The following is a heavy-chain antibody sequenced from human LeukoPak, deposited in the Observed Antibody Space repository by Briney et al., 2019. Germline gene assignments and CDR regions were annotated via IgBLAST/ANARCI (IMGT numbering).Heavy chain of an antibody. Sequence: GESLKIPCKGSGYSFTSYWIGWVRQMPGKGLEWMGIIYPGDSDTRYSPSFQGQVTISADKSISTAYLQWSSLKASDTAMYYCARHGGYYDSSGYYHLDYWGQGTLVTVSP. CDR3: ARHGGYYDSSGYYHLDY. CDR1: GYSFTSYW. D-gene: IGHD3-22*01. CDR2: IYPGDSDT. V-gene: IGHV5-51*01. J-gene: IGHJ4*02.